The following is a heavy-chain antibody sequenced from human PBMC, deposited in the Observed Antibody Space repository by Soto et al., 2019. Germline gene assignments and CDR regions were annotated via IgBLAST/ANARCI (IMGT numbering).Heavy chain of an antibody. Sequence: SETLSLTCAVSGYSIGSGYYWAWIRQSPGKGLEWIGSIYHAGSVYYNPSLNGRVALSMDTSKNHFSLKLASVTAADTAVYYCARTFDYYGMDVWGQGTTVTVSS. CDR2: IYHAGSV. CDR3: ARTFDYYGMDV. J-gene: IGHJ6*02. CDR1: GYSIGSGYY. V-gene: IGHV4-38-2*01.